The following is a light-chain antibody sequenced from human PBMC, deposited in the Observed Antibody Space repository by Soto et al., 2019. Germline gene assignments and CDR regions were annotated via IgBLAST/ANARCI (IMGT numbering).Light chain of an antibody. J-gene: IGLJ1*01. CDR1: SSDVGGYNF. Sequence: SVLTQPASVSGSPGQSITISCTGTSSDVGGYNFVSWYQQHPGKAPKLLIYDVSDRPSGVSNRFSGSKSGNTASLTIPGLQAEDEADYYCNSYTSSSTSYVFGSGTKVPVL. V-gene: IGLV2-14*03. CDR2: DVS. CDR3: NSYTSSSTSYV.